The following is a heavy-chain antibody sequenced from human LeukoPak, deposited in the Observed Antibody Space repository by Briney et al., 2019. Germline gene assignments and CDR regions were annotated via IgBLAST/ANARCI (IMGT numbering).Heavy chain of an antibody. CDR2: IYSGGST. CDR3: VRDWRSAFDI. D-gene: IGHD2-21*01. J-gene: IGHJ3*02. CDR1: GFTVSSNY. V-gene: IGHV3-66*02. Sequence: GGSLRLSCAASGFTVSSNYMSWVRQAPGKGLEWISVIYSGGSTYYADSVKGRFTISRDNSKDTLYLQMNSLRAEDTAVYYCVRDWRSAFDIWGQGTMVTVSS.